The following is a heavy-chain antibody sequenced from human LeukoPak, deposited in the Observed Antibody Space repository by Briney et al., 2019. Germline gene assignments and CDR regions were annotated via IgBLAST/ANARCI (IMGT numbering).Heavy chain of an antibody. Sequence: SETLSLTCTVSGGSISSYYWSWIRQPAGKGLEWIGRIYTSGSTNCSPSLKSRVTMSVDTSKNQFSLKLSSVTAADTAVYYCARYMTPNGDFDYWGQGTLVTVSS. D-gene: IGHD7-27*01. CDR3: ARYMTPNGDFDY. V-gene: IGHV4-4*07. J-gene: IGHJ4*02. CDR2: IYTSGST. CDR1: GGSISSYY.